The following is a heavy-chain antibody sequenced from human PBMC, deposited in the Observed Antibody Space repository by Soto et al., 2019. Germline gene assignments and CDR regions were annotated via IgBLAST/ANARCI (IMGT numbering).Heavy chain of an antibody. Sequence: SETLSLTCTVSGGSVSSGSYYWSWIRQPPGKGLEWIGYIYYSGSTNYNPSLKSRVTISVDTSKNQFSLKLSSVTAADTAVYYCARTYYYDSSGYFRGSWFDPWGQGTLVTVPS. CDR2: IYYSGST. CDR3: ARTYYYDSSGYFRGSWFDP. CDR1: GGSVSSGSYY. J-gene: IGHJ5*02. V-gene: IGHV4-61*01. D-gene: IGHD3-22*01.